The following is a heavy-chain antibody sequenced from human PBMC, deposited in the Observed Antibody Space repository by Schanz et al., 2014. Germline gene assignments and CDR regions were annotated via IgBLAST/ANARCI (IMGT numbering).Heavy chain of an antibody. J-gene: IGHJ3*02. CDR2: ISAYNGNT. V-gene: IGHV1-18*01. D-gene: IGHD1-1*01. Sequence: VWTGPEVKEPGASVKVSCEASRYTFNTYGLNWVRQAPGQGLEWMGWISAYNGNTNYAQKLQGRVTMTTDTSTGTAYMELRSLTSDDTALYCSTRGAYNNALSAFDIWGQGTMVTVSS. CDR1: RYTFNTYG. CDR3: TRGAYNNALSAFDI.